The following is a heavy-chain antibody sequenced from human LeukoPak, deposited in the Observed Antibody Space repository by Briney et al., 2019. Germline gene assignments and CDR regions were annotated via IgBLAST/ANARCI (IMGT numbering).Heavy chain of an antibody. D-gene: IGHD2-8*01. CDR2: IYYSGST. J-gene: IGHJ5*02. CDR1: AGSISSSSYY. Sequence: SETLSLTCTISAGSISSSSYYWGWIRQPPGKGLEWIGSIYYSGSTYYNPSLKSRVTISVDTSKNQFSLKLSSVTAADTAVYYCARDIVLMVYAPPPFWFDPWGQGTLVTVSS. V-gene: IGHV4-39*02. CDR3: ARDIVLMVYAPPPFWFDP.